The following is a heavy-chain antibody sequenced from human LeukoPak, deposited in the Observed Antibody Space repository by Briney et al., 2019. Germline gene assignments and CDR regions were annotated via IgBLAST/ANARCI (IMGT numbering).Heavy chain of an antibody. V-gene: IGHV3-53*01. CDR1: GFTVSSNY. D-gene: IGHD5-12*01. CDR3: ANLVATTHYFDY. CDR2: IYSGGST. Sequence: GGSLRLSCAASGFTVSSNYMSWVRQAPGKGLEWVSVIYSGGSTYYADSVKGRFTISRDNSKNTLYLQMNSLRAEDTAVYYCANLVATTHYFDYWGQGTLVTVSS. J-gene: IGHJ4*02.